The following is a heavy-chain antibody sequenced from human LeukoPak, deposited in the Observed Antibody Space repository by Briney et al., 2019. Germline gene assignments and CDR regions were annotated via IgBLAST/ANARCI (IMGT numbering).Heavy chain of an antibody. CDR3: AKDQFFLYRQVAY. CDR1: GFTFSTYA. V-gene: IGHV3-23*01. Sequence: PGGSLRLSCAASGFTFSTYAMSWVRQAPGKGLEWFSGISGTGGSTYYADSVKGRFTISRDNSKNTLFLQMNSLRADDTAVYYCAKDQFFLYRQVAYWGQGTLVTVSS. J-gene: IGHJ4*02. D-gene: IGHD3-3*01. CDR2: ISGTGGST.